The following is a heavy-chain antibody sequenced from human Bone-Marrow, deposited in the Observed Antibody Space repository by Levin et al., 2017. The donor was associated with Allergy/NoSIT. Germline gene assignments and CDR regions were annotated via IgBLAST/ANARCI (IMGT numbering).Heavy chain of an antibody. CDR1: GFTFSNYW. CDR3: ARCRDGGYCNGGSGY. D-gene: IGHD2-15*01. CDR2: IKQDGSET. Sequence: ASVKVSCAASGFTFSNYWMSWVRQAPGKGLEWVANIKQDGSETYYVDSVKGRFTISRDNAENSLYLQMNSLRAEETAVYYCARCRDGGYCNGGSGYWGQGTLVTVSS. J-gene: IGHJ4*02. V-gene: IGHV3-7*01.